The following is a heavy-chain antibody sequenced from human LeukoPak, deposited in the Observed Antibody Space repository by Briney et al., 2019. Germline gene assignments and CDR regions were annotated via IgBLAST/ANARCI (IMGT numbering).Heavy chain of an antibody. V-gene: IGHV4-59*01. Sequence: SETLSLTCTVSGGSISSYYWSWIRQPPGKGLEWIGYIYYSGSTNYNPSLKSRVTISVDTSKNQFSLKLSSVTAADTAVYYCAGWRGSIAAAGPSGAFDIWGQGTMVTVSS. CDR3: AGWRGSIAAAGPSGAFDI. CDR2: IYYSGST. D-gene: IGHD6-13*01. CDR1: GGSISSYY. J-gene: IGHJ3*02.